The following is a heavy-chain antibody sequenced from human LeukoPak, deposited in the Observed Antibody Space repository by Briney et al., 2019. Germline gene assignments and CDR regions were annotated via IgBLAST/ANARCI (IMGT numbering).Heavy chain of an antibody. V-gene: IGHV4-39*07. CDR1: GGSISSTSYY. Sequence: PSETLSLTCTVSGGSISSTSYYWGWIRQPPGKGLEWLGSIYHSGSTYYNPSLKSRVTISVDTSKNQFSLKLSSVTAADTAVYYCARIARNCTNGVCQNTGFDYWGQGTLVTVSS. J-gene: IGHJ4*02. D-gene: IGHD2-8*01. CDR3: ARIARNCTNGVCQNTGFDY. CDR2: IYHSGST.